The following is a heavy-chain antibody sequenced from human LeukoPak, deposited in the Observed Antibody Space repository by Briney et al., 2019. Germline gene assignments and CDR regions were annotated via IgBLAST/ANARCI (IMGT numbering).Heavy chain of an antibody. CDR3: ARVYDILTGYYPPDY. J-gene: IGHJ4*02. D-gene: IGHD3-9*01. Sequence: SGGSLRLSCAASGFTFSSYSMNWVRQAPGKGLEWVSSISSSSSYIYYADSVKGRFTISRDNAKNSLYLQMNSLRAEDTAVYYCARVYDILTGYYPPDYWGQGTLVTVSS. CDR1: GFTFSSYS. V-gene: IGHV3-21*01. CDR2: ISSSSSYI.